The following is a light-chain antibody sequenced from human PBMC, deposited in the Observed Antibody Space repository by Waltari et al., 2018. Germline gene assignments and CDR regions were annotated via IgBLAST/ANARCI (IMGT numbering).Light chain of an antibody. CDR1: SSDIGPYNF. Sequence: SALTQPASVSGSPGQSITISCPGPSSDIGPYNFVSWYQEYPGKAPKLIIYEATKRPSGFSDRFSASKSGNTASLTISGLQADDEADYSCCSYAGGTAYVFGTGTRVTVL. CDR2: EAT. J-gene: IGLJ1*01. CDR3: CSYAGGTAYV. V-gene: IGLV2-23*01.